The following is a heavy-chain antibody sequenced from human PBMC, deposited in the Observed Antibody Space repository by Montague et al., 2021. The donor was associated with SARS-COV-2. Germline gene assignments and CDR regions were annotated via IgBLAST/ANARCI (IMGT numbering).Heavy chain of an antibody. CDR1: SDSINSYY. J-gene: IGHJ4*02. CDR3: ATLTQSNGDF. Sequence: SETLSLTCTVSSDSINSYYWGWIRQPPGKRLEWLGYVHSSGTTNYNPSLNSRIAISVDTSKNQFSLRLDSVTAADTAIYYCATLTQSNGDFWGQGALVTV. CDR2: VHSSGTT. D-gene: IGHD4/OR15-4a*01. V-gene: IGHV4-4*08.